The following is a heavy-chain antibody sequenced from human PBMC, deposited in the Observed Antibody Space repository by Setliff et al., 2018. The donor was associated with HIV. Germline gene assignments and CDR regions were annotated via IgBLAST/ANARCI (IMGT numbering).Heavy chain of an antibody. CDR1: GYIFTDYW. V-gene: IGHV5-51*01. D-gene: IGHD2-21*01. Sequence: HGESLKISCEASGYIFTDYWIGWVRQMPGKGLEWMGIIYPGDSDTRYSPSFQGQVTFSADKSISAVYLQWDSLKASDSAIYYCARAPRSPLRWRDNLLSSSSFFMDVWGKGTTVTVSS. CDR2: IYPGDSDT. CDR3: ARAPRSPLRWRDNLLSSSSFFMDV. J-gene: IGHJ6*03.